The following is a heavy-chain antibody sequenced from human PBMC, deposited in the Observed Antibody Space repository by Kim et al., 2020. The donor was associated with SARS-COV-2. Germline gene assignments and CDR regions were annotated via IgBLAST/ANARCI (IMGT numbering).Heavy chain of an antibody. V-gene: IGHV3-64D*09. CDR3: VKGTSPFYYSYGMDV. J-gene: IGHJ6*02. D-gene: IGHD2-2*01. CDR2: LSSNGGST. Sequence: GGSLRLSCSASGFTFSSYAMHWVRQAPGKGLEYVSALSSNGGSTYYADSVKGRFTISRDNSKNTLYLQMSRLRAEDTAVYYCVKGTSPFYYSYGMDVWGQGTTVTVSS. CDR1: GFTFSSYA.